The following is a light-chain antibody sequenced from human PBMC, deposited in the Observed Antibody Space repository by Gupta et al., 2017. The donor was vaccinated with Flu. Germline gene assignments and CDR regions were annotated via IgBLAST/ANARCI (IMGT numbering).Light chain of an antibody. V-gene: IGKV1-5*03. CDR2: KAS. CDR3: QQYNSYSS. CDR1: QSISSW. Sequence: DIQMTQSPSTLSASVGDRVTITCRASQSISSWLAWYQQKPGKAPKLLIYKASSLESGVPSRFSGSGSGTEFTLTISSLQPDDFATYYCQQYNSYSSLGQGTKLGIK. J-gene: IGKJ2*03.